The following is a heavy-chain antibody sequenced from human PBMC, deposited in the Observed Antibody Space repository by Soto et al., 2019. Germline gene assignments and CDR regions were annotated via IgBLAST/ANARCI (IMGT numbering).Heavy chain of an antibody. D-gene: IGHD2-15*01. CDR2: TSYDGSNQ. CDR3: ARDRCSGDNCYSDIYYGLDV. J-gene: IGHJ6*02. Sequence: GGSLRLCCTASGFICSNYAMHWVRQAPGKGLEGVAVTSYDGSNQYDADSVSGRFTISRDSSKNTLFLQMNSLSGEDTALYFCARDRCSGDNCYSDIYYGLDVWGQGTTVTAS. CDR1: GFICSNYA. V-gene: IGHV3-30*04.